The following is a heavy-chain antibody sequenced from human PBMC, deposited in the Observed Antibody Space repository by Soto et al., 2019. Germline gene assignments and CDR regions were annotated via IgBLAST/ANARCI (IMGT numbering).Heavy chain of an antibody. CDR3: ARLWSRRIAIFGVVTKNADY. V-gene: IGHV1-69*13. CDR1: GGTFSSYA. J-gene: IGHJ4*02. Sequence: ASVKVSCKASGGTFSSYAISWVRQAPGQGLEWMGGIIPIFGTANYAQKFQGRVTITADESTSTAYMELSSLRSEDTAVYYCARLWSRRIAIFGVVTKNADYWGQGTLVTV. CDR2: IIPIFGTA. D-gene: IGHD3-3*01.